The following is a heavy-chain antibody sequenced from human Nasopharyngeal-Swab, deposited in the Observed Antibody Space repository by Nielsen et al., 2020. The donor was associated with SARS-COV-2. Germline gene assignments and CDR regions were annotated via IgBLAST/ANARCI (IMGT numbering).Heavy chain of an antibody. J-gene: IGHJ6*02. CDR3: ARMYSTGYYYYGMDA. Sequence: SGPTLVKPTQTLTLTCTFSGFPLSASGMCVTWIRQTPGKALEWLALINWDDHKYYSTSLRTRLNISKDTSKNQVVLTMTNMDPVDTGTYYCARMYSTGYYYYGMDAWGQGTTVTVSS. CDR1: GFPLSASGMC. CDR2: INWDDHK. D-gene: IGHD3-10*01. V-gene: IGHV2-70*01.